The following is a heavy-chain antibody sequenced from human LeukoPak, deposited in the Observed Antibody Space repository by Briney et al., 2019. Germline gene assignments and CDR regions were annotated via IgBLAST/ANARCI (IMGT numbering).Heavy chain of an antibody. D-gene: IGHD6-13*01. Sequence: PGGSLRLSCGASGFTFSRYWVSWVRQGPGKGLEWVANIKQDEIEKYYVDSVKGRFTISRDNAKNSLYLQMNSLRAEDTAVYYCARASYSSCWYLSGYYYYGMDVWGQATTVTVSS. CDR3: ARASYSSCWYLSGYYYYGMDV. CDR1: GFTFSRYW. CDR2: IKQDEIEK. J-gene: IGHJ6*02. V-gene: IGHV3-7*01.